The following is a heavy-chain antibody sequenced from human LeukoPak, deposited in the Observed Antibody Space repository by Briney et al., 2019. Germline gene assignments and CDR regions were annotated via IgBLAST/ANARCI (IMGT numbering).Heavy chain of an antibody. CDR2: INPNSGGT. Sequence: ASVKVSYKASGYTFTGYYMHWVRQAPGQGLEWMGWINPNSGGTNYAQKFQGRVTMTRDTSISTAYMELSRLRSDDTAVYYCARVRWIPRGEFDYWGQGTLVTVSS. J-gene: IGHJ4*02. V-gene: IGHV1-2*02. CDR3: ARVRWIPRGEFDY. D-gene: IGHD5-18*01. CDR1: GYTFTGYY.